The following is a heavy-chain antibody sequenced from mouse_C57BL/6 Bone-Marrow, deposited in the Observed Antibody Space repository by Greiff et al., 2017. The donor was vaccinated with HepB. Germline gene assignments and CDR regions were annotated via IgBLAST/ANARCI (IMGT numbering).Heavy chain of an antibody. CDR1: GYTFTSYD. Sequence: VKLMESGPELVKPGASVKLSCKASGYTFTSYDINWVKQRPGQGLEWIGWIYPRDGSTKYNEKFKGKATLTVDTSSSTAYMELHSLTSEDSAVYFCAREGVTTVVATDYAMDYWGQGTSVTVSS. CDR2: IYPRDGST. D-gene: IGHD1-1*01. CDR3: AREGVTTVVATDYAMDY. V-gene: IGHV1-85*01. J-gene: IGHJ4*01.